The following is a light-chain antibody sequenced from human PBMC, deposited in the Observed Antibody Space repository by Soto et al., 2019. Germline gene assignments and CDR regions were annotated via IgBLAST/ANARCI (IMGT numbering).Light chain of an antibody. CDR1: SGHSSYA. CDR3: QTWGTGIQV. Sequence: QPVLTQSPSASASXXASVKXXCTLSSGHSSYAIAWHQQQPENGPRYLMKLNSDGSLSKGDGIPDRFSGSSSGAERYLTISSLQSEDEADYYCQTWGTGIQVFGGGTKLTVL. V-gene: IGLV4-69*01. CDR2: LNSDGSL. J-gene: IGLJ2*01.